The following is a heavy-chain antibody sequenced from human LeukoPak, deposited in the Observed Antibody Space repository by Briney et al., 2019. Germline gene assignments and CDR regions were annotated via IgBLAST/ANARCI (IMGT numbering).Heavy chain of an antibody. CDR2: IIPIFGTA. J-gene: IGHJ4*02. CDR3: ARCDSSGYPRYFDY. V-gene: IGHV1-69*13. CDR1: GGTFSSYA. D-gene: IGHD3-22*01. Sequence: SVKVSCKASGGTFSSYAISWVRQAPGQGLEWMGGIIPIFGTANYAQKFQGRVTITADESTSTAYMELSSLRSEDTAVYYCARCDSSGYPRYFDYWGQGTLVTVSS.